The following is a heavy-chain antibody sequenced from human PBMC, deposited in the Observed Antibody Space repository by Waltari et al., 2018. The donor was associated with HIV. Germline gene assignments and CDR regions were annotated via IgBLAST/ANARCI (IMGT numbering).Heavy chain of an antibody. Sequence: QVLLVQSGTEVKKPGASVTISCKASGYNFTSYTVHWVRQAPGRGLEWLGWINSGNGNSRYSPGFQDRLPMTRDISASTSYFVLSGLTSDDTSVYFCARSGIVRGRSYELLAFWGQGT. CDR2: INSGNGNS. CDR1: GYNFTSYT. CDR3: ARSGIVRGRSYELLAF. J-gene: IGHJ4*01. D-gene: IGHD3-16*01. V-gene: IGHV1-3*01.